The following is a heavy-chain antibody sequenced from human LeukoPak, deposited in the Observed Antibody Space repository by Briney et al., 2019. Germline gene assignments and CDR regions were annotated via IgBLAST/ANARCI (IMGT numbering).Heavy chain of an antibody. J-gene: IGHJ4*02. CDR2: INHSGST. CDR1: GGSFSGYY. V-gene: IGHV4-34*01. CDR3: ARPLAAAGWLPLGY. Sequence: SETLSLTCAVYGGSFSGYYWSWIRQPPGKGLEWIGEINHSGSTNYNPSLKSRVTISVDTSKNQFSLKLSSVTAADTAVYYCARPLAAAGWLPLGYWGQGTLVTVSS. D-gene: IGHD6-13*01.